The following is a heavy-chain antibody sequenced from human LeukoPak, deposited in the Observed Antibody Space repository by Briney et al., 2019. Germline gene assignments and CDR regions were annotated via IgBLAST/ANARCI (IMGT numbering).Heavy chain of an antibody. D-gene: IGHD2-2*01. CDR1: GFTFSSYW. J-gene: IGHJ4*02. V-gene: IGHV3-7*01. CDR3: AREDCSSTSCYYDY. Sequence: AGGSLRLPCAASGFTFSSYWMSWVRQAPGKGLEWVANIKQDGSEKYYVDSVKGRFTISRDNAKNSLYLQMNSLRAEDTAVYYCAREDCSSTSCYYDYWGQGTLVTVSS. CDR2: IKQDGSEK.